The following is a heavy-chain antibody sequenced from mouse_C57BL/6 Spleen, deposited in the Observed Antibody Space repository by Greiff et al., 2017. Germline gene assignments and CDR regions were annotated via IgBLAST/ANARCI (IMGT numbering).Heavy chain of an antibody. V-gene: IGHV14-4*01. D-gene: IGHD3-2*02. CDR1: GFNIKDDY. CDR2: IDPENGDT. Sequence: EVQGVESGAELVRPGASVKLSCTASGFNIKDDYMHWVKQRPEQGLEWIGWIDPENGDTEYASKFQGKATITADPSSNTAYLQLSSLTSEDTAVYYCTTDSSGPDYWGEGTTRTVSS. CDR3: TTDSSGPDY. J-gene: IGHJ2*01.